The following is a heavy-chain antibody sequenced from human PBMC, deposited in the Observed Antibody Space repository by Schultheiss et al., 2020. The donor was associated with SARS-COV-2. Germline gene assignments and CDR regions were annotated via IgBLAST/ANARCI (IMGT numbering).Heavy chain of an antibody. V-gene: IGHV3-30*19. J-gene: IGHJ4*02. Sequence: GESLKISCAASGFTFSSYGMHWVRQAPGKGLEWVAVIWYDGSNKYYADSVKGRFTISRDNSKNTLYLQMNSLRAEDTAVYYCARALYGARVGYYFDYWGQGTLVTVSS. CDR1: GFTFSSYG. D-gene: IGHD1-26*01. CDR2: IWYDGSNK. CDR3: ARALYGARVGYYFDY.